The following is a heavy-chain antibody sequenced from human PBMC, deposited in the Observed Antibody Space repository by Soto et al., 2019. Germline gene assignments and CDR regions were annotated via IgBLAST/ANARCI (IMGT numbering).Heavy chain of an antibody. D-gene: IGHD1-7*01. J-gene: IGHJ4*02. V-gene: IGHV3-73*02. CDR2: IRSKSNSYAT. CDR1: GFSISGSA. CDR3: TRSVTGTTAHFDY. Sequence: EVQLVESGGGLVQPGGSLKLSCAASGFSISGSAMHWVRQASGKGLEWVGRIRSKSNSYATAYAASVKGRFTISRDDSKNTAYLQMISLKTEDTAVYYCTRSVTGTTAHFDYWGQGTLLTVSS.